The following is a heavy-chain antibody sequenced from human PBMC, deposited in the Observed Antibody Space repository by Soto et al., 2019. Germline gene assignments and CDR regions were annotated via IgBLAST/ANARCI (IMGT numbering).Heavy chain of an antibody. D-gene: IGHD1-26*01. V-gene: IGHV3-30-3*01. CDR3: ARDVESGSSQYYYYYYGMDV. Sequence: GGSLRLSCAASGFTFSSYAMHWVRQAPGKGLEWVAVISHDGSNKYYADSVKGRFTISRDNSKNTLYLQMNSLRAEDTAVYYCARDVESGSSQYYYYYYGMDVWGQGTTVTVSS. CDR2: ISHDGSNK. J-gene: IGHJ6*02. CDR1: GFTFSSYA.